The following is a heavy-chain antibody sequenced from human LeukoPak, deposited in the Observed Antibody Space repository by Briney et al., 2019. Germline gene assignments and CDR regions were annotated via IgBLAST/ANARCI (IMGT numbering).Heavy chain of an antibody. D-gene: IGHD5-24*01. Sequence: GGSLRLSCAASGFTFTSYTMAWVRQFPGKGLEWVSAISGSDGNTHYADSVKGRFTISRDTSKNTVYLQMNSLRVEDTAVYYCAKERDGYILGDYFDYWGKGTLVTVSS. J-gene: IGHJ4*02. CDR2: ISGSDGNT. CDR3: AKERDGYILGDYFDY. CDR1: GFTFTSYT. V-gene: IGHV3-23*01.